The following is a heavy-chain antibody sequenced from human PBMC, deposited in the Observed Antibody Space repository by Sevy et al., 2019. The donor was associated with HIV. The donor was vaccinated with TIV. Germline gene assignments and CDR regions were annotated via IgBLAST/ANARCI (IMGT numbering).Heavy chain of an antibody. V-gene: IGHV1-24*01. Sequence: ASEKVSCKVSGYTLSQLSLHWVRQAPGKGLEWMGSFETEDAETIYAQKFQGRVTMTEDRSTDTAYMELSSLRSEDTAVYFCATTKDYYDSSGSPFDYWGQGTLVTVSS. D-gene: IGHD3-22*01. CDR2: FETEDAET. CDR1: GYTLSQLS. J-gene: IGHJ4*02. CDR3: ATTKDYYDSSGSPFDY.